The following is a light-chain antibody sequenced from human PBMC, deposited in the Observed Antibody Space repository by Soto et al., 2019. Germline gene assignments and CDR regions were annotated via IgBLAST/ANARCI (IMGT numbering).Light chain of an antibody. CDR2: DAS. J-gene: IGKJ4*01. CDR3: QQRSDWPLT. CDR1: QSVNTY. Sequence: EIVLTQSPATLSLSPGERAILSCRASQSVNTYLAWYQQKPGQAPRLLMYDASNRATGVPTRFSGSGSGTAFTLTISSLEPEDFAVYYCQQRSDWPLTFGGGTKVEIK. V-gene: IGKV3-11*01.